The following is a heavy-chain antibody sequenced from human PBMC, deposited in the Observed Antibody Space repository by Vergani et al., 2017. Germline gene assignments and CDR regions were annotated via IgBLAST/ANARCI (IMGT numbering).Heavy chain of an antibody. CDR2: INPNSGGT. CDR1: GYTFTGYY. CDR3: ARDGAMKSGSYYVSRSFDI. D-gene: IGHD1-26*01. J-gene: IGHJ3*02. Sequence: QVQLVQSGAEVKKPGASVKVSCTASGYTFTGYYMHWVRQAPGQGLEWMGWINPNSGGTNYAQKFQGRVTMTRDTSISTAYMERSRLRSDDTAVYYCARDGAMKSGSYYVSRSFDIWGQGTMVTVSS. V-gene: IGHV1-2*02.